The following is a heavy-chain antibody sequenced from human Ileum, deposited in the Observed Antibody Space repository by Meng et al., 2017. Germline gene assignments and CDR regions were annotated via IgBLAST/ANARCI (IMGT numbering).Heavy chain of an antibody. D-gene: IGHD2-15*01. Sequence: VQLVQSESELKEPGASVKASCKASGYSVTSYVIKWLRQAPGQGLEWMGWLNTNTGNPTYAQDFTGRFVFSLDTSVSTAYLQISSLESEDTAVYFCARVVGYCSVGSCHSAYWGQGTLVTVSS. J-gene: IGHJ4*02. CDR1: GYSVTSYV. CDR2: LNTNTGNP. V-gene: IGHV7-4-1*02. CDR3: ARVVGYCSVGSCHSAY.